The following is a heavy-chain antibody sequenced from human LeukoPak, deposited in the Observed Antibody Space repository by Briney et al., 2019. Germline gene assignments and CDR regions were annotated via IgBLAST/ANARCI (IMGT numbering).Heavy chain of an antibody. CDR3: ACRDLTSTWSYP. D-gene: IGHD2-2*01. V-gene: IGHV5-51*01. J-gene: IGHJ5*02. CDR1: GDSFTSYW. CDR2: IFPGDSRT. Sequence: GESLKISCKGIGDSFTSYWIGWVGPMPGKGLAWMGVIFPGDSRTRYNPSFQGQVTISVDKSISTAYLQWVSLKASDTAMYYCACRDLTSTWSYPWGQGTLVTVSS.